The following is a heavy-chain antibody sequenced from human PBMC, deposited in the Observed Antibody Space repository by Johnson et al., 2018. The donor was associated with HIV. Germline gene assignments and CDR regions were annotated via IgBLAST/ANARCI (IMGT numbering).Heavy chain of an antibody. CDR3: ATVWRNEGRHSVDT. D-gene: IGHD1-1*01. J-gene: IGHJ3*02. CDR2: ISGSGGTM. Sequence: QVQLVESGGGLVKPGGSLRLSCAASGFTFHDSYMSWIRQAPGKGLEWISYISGSGGTMYSADSVKGRFTISRNNANNSLHLQMNNLRAEDTAVYFCATVWRNEGRHSVDTWGQGTVVTVSS. V-gene: IGHV3-11*04. CDR1: GFTFHDSY.